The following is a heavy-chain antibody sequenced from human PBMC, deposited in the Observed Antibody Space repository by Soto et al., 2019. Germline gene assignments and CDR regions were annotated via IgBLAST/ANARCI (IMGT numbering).Heavy chain of an antibody. D-gene: IGHD1-1*01. J-gene: IGHJ2*01. CDR2: IYPGDYDT. Sequence: VESLNISFKGSEYRFSSHGIDWVRQMPGKGLEWMGTIYPGDYDTRYSPCFEGRVSMSADESISTAYLQWGSLQASDTAIYYCARGDTYNYYWNCDLWGRGTLVTSPQ. V-gene: IGHV5-51*01. CDR3: ARGDTYNYYWNCDL. CDR1: EYRFSSHG.